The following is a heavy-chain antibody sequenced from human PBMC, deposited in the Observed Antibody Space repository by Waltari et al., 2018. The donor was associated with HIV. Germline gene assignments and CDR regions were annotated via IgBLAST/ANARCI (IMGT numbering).Heavy chain of an antibody. D-gene: IGHD1-26*01. CDR1: GGTFSSHA. CDR2: ISRGFEAT. CDR3: ARGSSGSYRWFDP. J-gene: IGHJ5*02. V-gene: IGHV1-69*18. Sequence: QEQLVQSGAEVKKPGSSVKVSCKASGGTFSSHAVRWVRQDPGQGREWMGSISRGFEATSYAQKVHDRRTISADESTSTVFMELSSLSFDDTAVYYCARGSSGSYRWFDPWGHGTLVTVSS.